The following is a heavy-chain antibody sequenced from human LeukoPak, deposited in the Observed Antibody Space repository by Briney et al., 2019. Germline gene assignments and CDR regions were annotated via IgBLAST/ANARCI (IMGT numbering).Heavy chain of an antibody. J-gene: IGHJ6*03. CDR3: ARVPPSGSGGAPSYYYYYMDV. Sequence: PGGSLRLSCAASGFTVSSNYMSWVRQAPGKGLEWVSSISSSSSYIYYADSVKGRFTISRDNAKNSLYLQMNSLRAEDTAVYYCARVPPSGSGGAPSYYYYYMDVWGKGTTVTVSS. D-gene: IGHD3-10*01. CDR2: ISSSSSYI. CDR1: GFTVSSNY. V-gene: IGHV3-21*01.